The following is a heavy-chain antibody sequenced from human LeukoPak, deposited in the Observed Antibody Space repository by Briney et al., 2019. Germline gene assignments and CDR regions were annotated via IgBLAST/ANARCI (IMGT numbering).Heavy chain of an antibody. CDR1: GFIFSSYD. V-gene: IGHV3-21*05. D-gene: IGHD4-17*01. J-gene: IGHJ4*02. CDR3: ARDRNDYGDYVFDY. Sequence: GGSLRLSCAASGFIFSSYDMNWVRQAPGKGLEWVSYISSSSGYIYYADSVKGRFTISRDNAKNSLYLLMNSLRAEDTAVYYCARDRNDYGDYVFDYWGQGALVTVSS. CDR2: ISSSSGYI.